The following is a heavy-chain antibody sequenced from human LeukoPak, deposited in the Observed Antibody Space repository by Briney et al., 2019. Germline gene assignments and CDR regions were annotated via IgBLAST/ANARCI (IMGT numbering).Heavy chain of an antibody. CDR2: IYSGGST. CDR1: GFTVSSNY. D-gene: IGHD2-2*01. J-gene: IGHJ6*02. V-gene: IGHV3-66*01. CDR3: ARDVTPTSFDYYYYGMDV. Sequence: GGSLRLSCAASGFTVSSNYMSWVRQAPGKGLEWVSVIYSGGSTYYADSVKGRFTISRDNSKNTLYLQMNSLRAEDTAVYYCARDVTPTSFDYYYYGMDVWGQGTTVTVSS.